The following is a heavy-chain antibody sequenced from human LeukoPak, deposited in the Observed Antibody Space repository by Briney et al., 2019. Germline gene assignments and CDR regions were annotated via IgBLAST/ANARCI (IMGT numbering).Heavy chain of an antibody. J-gene: IGHJ4*02. CDR2: IYTSGST. D-gene: IGHD3-10*01. CDR1: GGSISSGSYY. CDR3: ARRPQASSEGYYGSKSPFDY. V-gene: IGHV4-61*02. Sequence: SETLSLTCTVSGGSISSGSYYWSWIRQPAGKGLEWIGRIYTSGSTNYNPSLKSRVTISVDTSKNQFSLKLSSVTAADTAVYYCARRPQASSEGYYGSKSPFDYWGQGTLVTVSS.